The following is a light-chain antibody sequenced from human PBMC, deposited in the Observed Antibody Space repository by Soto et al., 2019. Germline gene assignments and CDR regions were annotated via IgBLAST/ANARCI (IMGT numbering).Light chain of an antibody. CDR1: QTVTSTF. CDR3: QQYDKWPRT. CDR2: GAF. J-gene: IGKJ1*01. V-gene: IGKV3-20*01. Sequence: EIVLRQSPGTLSLSPGERASLSCRASQTVTSTFLSWYQQKPGQAPRLLIYGAFNRATGIPDRFIGGGSETEFTLTSSNLQSEDFAVYHCQQYDKWPRTFGQGTKVDI.